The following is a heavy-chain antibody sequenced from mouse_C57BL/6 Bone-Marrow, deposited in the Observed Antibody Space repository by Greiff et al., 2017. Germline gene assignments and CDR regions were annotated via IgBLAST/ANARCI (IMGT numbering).Heavy chain of an antibody. CDR3: ARSYDYDGHYYAMDY. D-gene: IGHD2-4*01. Sequence: QVHVKQPGAELVKPGASVKLSCKASGYTFTSYWMHWVKQRPGQGLEWIGMIHPNSGSTNYNEKFKSKATLTVDKSSSTAYMQLSSLTSEDSAVYYSARSYDYDGHYYAMDYGGQGTSVTVSS. CDR1: GYTFTSYW. J-gene: IGHJ4*01. CDR2: IHPNSGST. V-gene: IGHV1-64*01.